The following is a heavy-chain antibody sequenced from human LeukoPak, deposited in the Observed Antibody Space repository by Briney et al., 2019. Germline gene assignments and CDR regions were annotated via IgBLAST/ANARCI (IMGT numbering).Heavy chain of an antibody. V-gene: IGHV3-23*01. Sequence: GGSLRLSCTASGFTFSAYAMMWVRQAPGKGPEWVSAIRGGGTSEFYADSVKGRFRISRDISKDTLFLQMNSLRAEDTAVYYCARDPNGDYIGAFDMWGPGTMVTVSS. D-gene: IGHD4-17*01. CDR2: IRGGGTSE. J-gene: IGHJ3*02. CDR3: ARDPNGDYIGAFDM. CDR1: GFTFSAYA.